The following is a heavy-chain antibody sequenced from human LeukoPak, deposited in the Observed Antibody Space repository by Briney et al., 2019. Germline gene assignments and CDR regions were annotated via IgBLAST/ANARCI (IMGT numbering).Heavy chain of an antibody. CDR1: GFTFRSYA. J-gene: IGHJ4*02. D-gene: IGHD5-18*01. CDR3: ARDGEGGYSYGYNYFDY. V-gene: IGHV3-30*01. CDR2: ISYDGSNK. Sequence: GGSLRLSCAASGFTFRSYAMHWVRQAPGKGLEWVAVISYDGSNKYYADSVKGRFTISRDNSKNTLYLQMNSLRAEDTAVYYCARDGEGGYSYGYNYFDYWGQGTLVTVSS.